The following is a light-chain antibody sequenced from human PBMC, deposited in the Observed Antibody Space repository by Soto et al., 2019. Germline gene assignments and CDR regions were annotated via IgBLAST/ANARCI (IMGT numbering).Light chain of an antibody. CDR3: QHYAGGSRIT. Sequence: EIVVTQSPGTLSLSTGERATLSCRASQSVSSRLAWYQQKPGQAPRLLISGASSRATGIPDRFSGSGFGTDFTLTISRLEPEDFALYYCQHYAGGSRITFGQGTRLE. J-gene: IGKJ5*01. CDR1: QSVSSR. CDR2: GAS. V-gene: IGKV3-20*01.